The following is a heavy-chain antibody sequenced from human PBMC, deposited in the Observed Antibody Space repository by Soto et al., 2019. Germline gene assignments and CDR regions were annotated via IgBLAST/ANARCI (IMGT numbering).Heavy chain of an antibody. V-gene: IGHV3-7*03. CDR3: ATSSFDY. J-gene: IGHJ4*02. CDR2: INQDGGEK. CDR1: GFIFSTFW. Sequence: GGSLRLSCAASGFIFSTFWMSWVRQAPGKGLEWVANINQDGGEKYYVDSVKGRFTISRDNAKNSLYLQMNSLRAEDTAVYYCATSSFDYWGQGTLVTVSS.